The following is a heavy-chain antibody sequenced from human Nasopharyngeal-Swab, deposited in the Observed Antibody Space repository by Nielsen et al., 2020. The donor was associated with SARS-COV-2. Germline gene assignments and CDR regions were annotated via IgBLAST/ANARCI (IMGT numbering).Heavy chain of an antibody. J-gene: IGHJ6*02. CDR2: INPSGGST. CDR3: ARNIVVVPAAVLYYYYGMDV. CDR1: GYTFTGYY. D-gene: IGHD2-2*01. V-gene: IGHV1-46*01. Sequence: ASVKVSCKASGYTFTGYYMHWVRQAPGQGLEWMGWINPSGGSTSYAQKFQGRVTMTRDTSTSTVYMELSSLRSEDTAVYYCARNIVVVPAAVLYYYYGMDVWGQGTTVTVSS.